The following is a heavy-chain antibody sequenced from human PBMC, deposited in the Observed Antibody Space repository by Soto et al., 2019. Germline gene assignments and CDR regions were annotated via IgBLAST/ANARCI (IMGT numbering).Heavy chain of an antibody. CDR3: ARGGDCSGGICAAAQTSYYYYGMDV. CDR2: INHSGST. Sequence: SETLSLTCAVYGGSFSGYYWSWIRQPPGKGLEWIGEINHSGSTNYNPSLKSRVTIPVDTSKNQFSLKLSSVTAADTAVYYCARGGDCSGGICAAAQTSYYYYGMDVWGQGTTVTVSS. V-gene: IGHV4-34*01. D-gene: IGHD2-15*01. CDR1: GGSFSGYY. J-gene: IGHJ6*02.